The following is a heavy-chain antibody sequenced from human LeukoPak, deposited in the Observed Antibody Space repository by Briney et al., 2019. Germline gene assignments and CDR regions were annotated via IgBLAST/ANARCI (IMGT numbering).Heavy chain of an antibody. CDR3: AKVGYRSEWTGMDY. CDR2: ISSSGSTI. D-gene: IGHD6-19*01. J-gene: IGHJ4*02. CDR1: GFTFSSYE. V-gene: IGHV3-48*03. Sequence: GGTLRLSCAASGFTFSSYEMNWVRQAPGKGLEWVSYISSSGSTIYYADSVKGRFTISRDNAKNSLYLQMNSLRAEDTAVYYCAKVGYRSEWTGMDYWGQGTLVTVSS.